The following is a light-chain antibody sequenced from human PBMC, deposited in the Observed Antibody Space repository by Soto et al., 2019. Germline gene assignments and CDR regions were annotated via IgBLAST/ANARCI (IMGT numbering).Light chain of an antibody. CDR2: AAS. J-gene: IGKJ3*01. V-gene: IGKV1-27*01. Sequence: DIQMTQSPSSLSASVGYRVTINCRASQGITNYLDWYQQKPGTVPKLLIQAASSLQSGVPPRFSGSGSGTDFNLTISSLQHEDVATYFCQKHNGAPFTCCPGTKVDIK. CDR1: QGITNY. CDR3: QKHNGAPFT.